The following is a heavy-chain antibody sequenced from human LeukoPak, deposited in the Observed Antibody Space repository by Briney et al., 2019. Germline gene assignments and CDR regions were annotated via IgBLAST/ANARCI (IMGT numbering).Heavy chain of an antibody. J-gene: IGHJ6*03. CDR1: GFTFSSYG. V-gene: IGHV3-30*02. D-gene: IGHD5-12*01. Sequence: GGSLRLSCAASGFTFSSYGMHWVRQAPGKGLEWVAFIRYDGSNKYYADSVKGRFTISRDNSKNTLYLQMKSLRAEDTAVYYCTKGGGYEAQYYYYYLDVWGKGTTVTISS. CDR3: TKGGGYEAQYYYYYLDV. CDR2: IRYDGSNK.